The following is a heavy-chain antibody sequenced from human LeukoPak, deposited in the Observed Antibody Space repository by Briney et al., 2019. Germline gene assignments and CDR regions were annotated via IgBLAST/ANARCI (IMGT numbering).Heavy chain of an antibody. V-gene: IGHV3-48*01. J-gene: IGHJ3*02. CDR2: IRSSSSTI. Sequence: GGSLRLSCAASGFTFSNYAMHWVRQAPGKGLEWVSYIRSSSSTIYYADSVKGRFTISGDNAKNSLYLQMNSLRAEDTAVYYCARAKRNGFDIWGQGTMVTVSS. CDR1: GFTFSNYA. CDR3: ARAKRNGFDI.